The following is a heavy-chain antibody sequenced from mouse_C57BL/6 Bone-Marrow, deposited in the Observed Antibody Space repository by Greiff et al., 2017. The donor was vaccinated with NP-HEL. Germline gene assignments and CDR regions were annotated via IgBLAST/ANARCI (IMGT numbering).Heavy chain of an antibody. V-gene: IGHV2-6*01. CDR3: ASGGFWFAY. J-gene: IGHJ3*01. CDR1: GFSLTSYG. Sequence: VHLVESGPGLVAPSQSLSITCPVSGFSLTSYGVDWVRQSPGKGLEWLGVIWGVGSTNYNSALKSRLSISKDNSKSQVFLKMNSLQTDDTAMYYCASGGFWFAYWGQGTLVTVSA. CDR2: IWGVGST.